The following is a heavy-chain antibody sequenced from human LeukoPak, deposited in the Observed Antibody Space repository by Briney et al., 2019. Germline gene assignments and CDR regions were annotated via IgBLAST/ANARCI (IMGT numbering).Heavy chain of an antibody. Sequence: ASVKVSCKASGYTFTSYGISWVRQAPGQGLEWMGWISAYNGNTNYAQKLQGRVTMTTDTSTSTAYMELRSLRSDDTAVYYCARGYCSGGSCYSHTDYYYYYYGMDVWGQGTTVTVSS. J-gene: IGHJ6*02. CDR2: ISAYNGNT. V-gene: IGHV1-18*01. D-gene: IGHD2-15*01. CDR1: GYTFTSYG. CDR3: ARGYCSGGSCYSHTDYYYYYYGMDV.